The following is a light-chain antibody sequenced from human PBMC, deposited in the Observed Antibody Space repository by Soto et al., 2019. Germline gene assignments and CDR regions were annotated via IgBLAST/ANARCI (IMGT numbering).Light chain of an antibody. CDR2: DAS. V-gene: IGKV1-33*01. J-gene: IGKJ5*01. Sequence: DIQMTQSPSSLSASVGDRVTITCPASQDISNYLNWYQQKPGKAPKLLIYDASNLETGVPSRFSGSGSGTDFTFTISSLQPEDIATYYCQQYDNLPPPVGQGTRLEIK. CDR1: QDISNY. CDR3: QQYDNLPPP.